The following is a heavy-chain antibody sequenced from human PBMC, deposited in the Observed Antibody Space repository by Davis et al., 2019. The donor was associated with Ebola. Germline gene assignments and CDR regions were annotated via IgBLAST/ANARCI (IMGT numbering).Heavy chain of an antibody. CDR1: GFTFSGSA. Sequence: GESLKISCAASGFTFSGSAMHWVRQASGKGLEWVGRIRSKANSYATAYAASVKGRFTISRDDSKNTAYLQMNSLKTEDTAVYYCTGRVAAAGNYGMDVWGQGTLVTVSS. D-gene: IGHD6-13*01. V-gene: IGHV3-73*01. J-gene: IGHJ6*02. CDR3: TGRVAAAGNYGMDV. CDR2: IRSKANSYAT.